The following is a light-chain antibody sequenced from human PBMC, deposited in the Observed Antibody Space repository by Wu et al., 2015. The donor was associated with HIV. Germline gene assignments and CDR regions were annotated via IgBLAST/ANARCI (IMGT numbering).Light chain of an antibody. V-gene: IGKV3-11*01. Sequence: EIVLTQSPATLSLSPGERATLSCRASQSVYNYLAWYQQRPGQAPRLLIFDASNRATGIPARFSGGGSGTDFTLTISSLEPEDFAVYYCQQRANWPLTFGGGTKVEI. CDR3: QQRANWPLT. J-gene: IGKJ4*01. CDR1: QSVYNY. CDR2: DAS.